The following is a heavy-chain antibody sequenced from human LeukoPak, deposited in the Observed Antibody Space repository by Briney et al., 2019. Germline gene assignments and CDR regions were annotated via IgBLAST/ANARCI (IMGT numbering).Heavy chain of an antibody. D-gene: IGHD2-2*01. CDR1: GYSISSGYY. Sequence: SETLSLTCTVSGYSISSGYYWGWIRQPPGKGLEWIGSIYHSRSTYYNPSLKSRVTISVDTSKNQFSLKLSSVTAADTAVYYCARDPDIVVVPAAGWGQGTLVTVSS. CDR3: ARDPDIVVVPAAG. CDR2: IYHSRST. J-gene: IGHJ4*02. V-gene: IGHV4-38-2*02.